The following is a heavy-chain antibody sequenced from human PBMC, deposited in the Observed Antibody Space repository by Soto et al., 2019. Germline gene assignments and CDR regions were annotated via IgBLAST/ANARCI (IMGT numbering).Heavy chain of an antibody. J-gene: IGHJ4*02. Sequence: SETLSLTCTVSGGSISSYYWSWIRQPPGKGLEWIGYIYYSGSTNYNPSLKSRVTISVDTSKNQFSLKLSSVTAADTAVYYCARDYYDSSGYYWGLDYWGQGTLVTVSS. CDR1: GGSISSYY. D-gene: IGHD3-22*01. CDR3: ARDYYDSSGYYWGLDY. CDR2: IYYSGST. V-gene: IGHV4-59*01.